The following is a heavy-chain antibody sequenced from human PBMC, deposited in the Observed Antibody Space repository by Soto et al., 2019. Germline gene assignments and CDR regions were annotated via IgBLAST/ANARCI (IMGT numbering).Heavy chain of an antibody. CDR1: GGTFSSYT. V-gene: IGHV1-69*02. CDR2: IIPILGIA. CDR3: ARTEEWELLPRY. Sequence: QVQLVQSGAEVKKPGSSVKVSCKASGGTFSSYTISWVRQAPGQGLEWMGRIIPILGIANYAQKFQGRVTITADKSTSTAYMELSSLRSEDTAVYHCARTEEWELLPRYWGQGTLVTVSS. J-gene: IGHJ4*02. D-gene: IGHD1-26*01.